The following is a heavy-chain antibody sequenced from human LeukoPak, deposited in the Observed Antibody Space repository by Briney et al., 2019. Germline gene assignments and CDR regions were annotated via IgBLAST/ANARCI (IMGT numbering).Heavy chain of an antibody. CDR1: GFTFNNYW. CDR3: ARRTNDFDY. V-gene: IGHV3-7*02. CDR2: INGDGSEK. J-gene: IGHJ4*02. D-gene: IGHD2-8*01. Sequence: PGGSLRLSCAASGFTFNNYWMSWVRQAPGKGLEWVAQINGDGSEKYYIDSVKGRFTISRDNAKNSLYLQMNSLRAEGTAVYYCARRTNDFDYWGQGTLVTVSS.